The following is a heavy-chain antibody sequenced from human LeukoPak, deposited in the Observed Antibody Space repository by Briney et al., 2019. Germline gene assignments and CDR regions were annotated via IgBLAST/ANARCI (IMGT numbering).Heavy chain of an antibody. D-gene: IGHD3-10*01. CDR3: AVFTMESYYYYYYMDV. CDR2: INHSGST. J-gene: IGHJ6*03. CDR1: GGSFSGYY. Sequence: PSETLSLTCAVYGGSFSGYYWSWIRQPPGKGLEWIGEINHSGSTNYNPSLKSRVTISVDTSKNQFSLKLSSVTTADTAVYYCAVFTMESYYYYYYMDVWGKGTTVTVSS. V-gene: IGHV4-34*01.